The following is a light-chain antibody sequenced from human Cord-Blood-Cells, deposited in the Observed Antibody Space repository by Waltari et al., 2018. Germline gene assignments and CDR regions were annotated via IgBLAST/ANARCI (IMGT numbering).Light chain of an antibody. CDR2: GAS. Sequence: EIVMPQSPATLSVSPGARATLSCRASQSVSSNLAWYQQKPGQAPRLLIYGASTRATGIPARFSGSGSGTEFTLTISSLQSEEFAVYYCQQYNNWPRTFGQGTKVEIK. J-gene: IGKJ1*01. CDR3: QQYNNWPRT. CDR1: QSVSSN. V-gene: IGKV3-15*01.